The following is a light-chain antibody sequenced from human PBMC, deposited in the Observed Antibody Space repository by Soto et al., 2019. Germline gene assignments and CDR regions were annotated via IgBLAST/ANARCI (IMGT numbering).Light chain of an antibody. CDR2: EVT. CDR1: SSDIGAYNY. V-gene: IGLV2-14*01. Sequence: QSALTQPASVSGSPGQSITISCTGTSSDIGAYNYVSWYQQHPGKAPKLMIYEVTNRPSGISNRFSGSTSGNTASLTISGLQAEDDADYYCSSYASAIAFIFGTGTKLTVL. J-gene: IGLJ1*01. CDR3: SSYASAIAFI.